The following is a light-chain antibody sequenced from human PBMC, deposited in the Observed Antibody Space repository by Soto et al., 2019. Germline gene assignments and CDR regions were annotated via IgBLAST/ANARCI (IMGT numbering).Light chain of an antibody. Sequence: DIQMTQSPSTLSASVGDRVTITCLPSQSISSWLVWYQQRPGKAPKLLIYKASSLESGVPSGFSGSGSGTEFTLTISSLQPDDFAAYYCQQYNSYPWTFGQGTKV. CDR3: QQYNSYPWT. CDR1: QSISSW. V-gene: IGKV1-5*03. J-gene: IGKJ1*01. CDR2: KAS.